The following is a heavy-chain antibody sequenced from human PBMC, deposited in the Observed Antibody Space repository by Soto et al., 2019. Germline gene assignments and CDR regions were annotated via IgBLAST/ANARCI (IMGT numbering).Heavy chain of an antibody. CDR3: ARDAVRPCPQGFDY. CDR1: GGTFSSYA. J-gene: IGHJ4*02. V-gene: IGHV1-69*13. Sequence: ASVNGSWKAAGGTFSSYAISWVRQAPGQGLEWMGGIIPIIGTAKYAQKFQGRVTITADESTSTAYMELSSLRSEDTAVYYCARDAVRPCPQGFDYRGQGTSVTLSS. CDR2: IIPIIGTA. D-gene: IGHD6-6*01.